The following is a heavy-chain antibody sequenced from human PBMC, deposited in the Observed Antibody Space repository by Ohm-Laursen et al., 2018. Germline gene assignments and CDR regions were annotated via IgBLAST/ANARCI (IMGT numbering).Heavy chain of an antibody. V-gene: IGHV3-33*01. CDR3: ARDRFYSDSSGYRSYFQH. CDR2: IWYDGSNK. D-gene: IGHD3-22*01. J-gene: IGHJ1*01. Sequence: SSLRLSCAASGFIFRNFGMHWVRQAPGKGLEWVAAIWYDGSNKYYADSVKGRFTISRDNPKNTLYLQMNSLRAEDTAVYYCARDRFYSDSSGYRSYFQHWGQGTLVTVSS. CDR1: GFIFRNFG.